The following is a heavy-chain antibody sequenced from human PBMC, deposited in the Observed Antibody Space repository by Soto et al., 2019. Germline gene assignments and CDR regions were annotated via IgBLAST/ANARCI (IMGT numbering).Heavy chain of an antibody. CDR1: GFTFSGSA. J-gene: IGHJ4*02. D-gene: IGHD6-19*01. Sequence: GGSLRLSCAASGFTFSGSAMHWVRQASGKGLEWVGRIRSKANSYATAYAASVKGRFTISRDDSKNTAYLQMNSLKTEDTAVYYCTRQGTGYSSGWYRVFDYWGQGTLVTVSS. CDR2: IRSKANSYAT. V-gene: IGHV3-73*01. CDR3: TRQGTGYSSGWYRVFDY.